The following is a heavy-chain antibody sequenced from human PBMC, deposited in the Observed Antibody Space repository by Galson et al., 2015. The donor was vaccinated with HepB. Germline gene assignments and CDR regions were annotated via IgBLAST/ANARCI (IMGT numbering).Heavy chain of an antibody. V-gene: IGHV3-30-3*01. D-gene: IGHD3-10*01. J-gene: IGHJ4*02. CDR1: GFTFSSYA. CDR2: ISYDGSNK. CDR3: AREGILWFGELLSPSHAFRPDY. Sequence: SLRLSCAASGFTFSSYAMHWVRQAPGKGLEWVAVISYDGSNKYYADSVKGRFTISRDNSKNTLYLQMNSLRAEDTAVYYCAREGILWFGELLSPSHAFRPDYWGQGTLVTVSS.